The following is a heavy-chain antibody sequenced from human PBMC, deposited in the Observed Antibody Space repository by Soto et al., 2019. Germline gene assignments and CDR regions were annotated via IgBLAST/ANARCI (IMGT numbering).Heavy chain of an antibody. J-gene: IGHJ6*02. CDR2: ISSSSSYI. V-gene: IGHV3-21*01. CDR1: GFTFSIYS. D-gene: IGHD4-4*01. CDR3: ASRYSNSYYYYGMDV. Sequence: PGGSLRLSCAAAGFTFSIYSMNCVRQAPGKGLEWVSSISSSSSYIYYADSVKGRFTISRDNAKNSLYLQMNSLRAEDTAVYYCASRYSNSYYYYGMDVWGQGTTVTVSS.